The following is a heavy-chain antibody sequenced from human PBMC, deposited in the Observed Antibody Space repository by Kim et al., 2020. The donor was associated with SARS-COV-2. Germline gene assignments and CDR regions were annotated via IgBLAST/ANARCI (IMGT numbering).Heavy chain of an antibody. CDR3: ARHVDEAAGLWFGELLEYYFDY. CDR1: GGSISSSSYY. J-gene: IGHJ4*02. CDR2: IYYSGST. V-gene: IGHV4-39*01. D-gene: IGHD3-10*01. Sequence: SETLSLTCTVSGGSISSSSYYWGWIRQPPGKGLEWIGSIYYSGSTYYNPSLKSRVTISVDTSKNQFSLKLSSVTAADTAVYYCARHVDEAAGLWFGELLEYYFDYWGQGTLVTVSS.